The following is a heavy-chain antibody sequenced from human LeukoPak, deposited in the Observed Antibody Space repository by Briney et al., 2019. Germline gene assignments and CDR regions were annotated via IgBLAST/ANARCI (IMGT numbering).Heavy chain of an antibody. CDR2: ISISSSYI. Sequence: GGSLRLSCAASGFTFSSYSMNWVRQAPGEGLEWVSSISISSSYIYYADSVKGRFTISRDNAKNSLYLQMNSLRAEDTAVYYCARGKYYGSGAGYYYMDVWGKGTTVTVSS. J-gene: IGHJ6*03. CDR3: ARGKYYGSGAGYYYMDV. V-gene: IGHV3-21*01. D-gene: IGHD3-10*01. CDR1: GFTFSSYS.